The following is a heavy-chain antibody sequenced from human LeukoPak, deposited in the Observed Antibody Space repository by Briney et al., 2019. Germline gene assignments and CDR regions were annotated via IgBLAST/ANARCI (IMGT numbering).Heavy chain of an antibody. V-gene: IGHV3-74*01. CDR1: GSTFSSYW. J-gene: IGHJ5*02. D-gene: IGHD3-10*01. CDR3: ARDRVRGFGYYGSGSYYNWFDP. CDR2: INRDGSST. Sequence: GGSLRLSCAASGSTFSSYWMHWVRQAPGKGLVWVSRINRDGSSTSYADSVKGRFTISRDNAKNTLYLQMNSLRAEDTAVYYCARDRVRGFGYYGSGSYYNWFDPWGQGTLVTVSS.